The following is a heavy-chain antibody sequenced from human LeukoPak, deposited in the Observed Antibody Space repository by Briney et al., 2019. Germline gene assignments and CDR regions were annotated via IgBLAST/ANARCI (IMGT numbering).Heavy chain of an antibody. J-gene: IGHJ4*02. D-gene: IGHD1-26*01. Sequence: GRSLRLSCAASEFTFDDYAMHWVRQAPGKGLEWVSGISWNSGTIAYADSVKGRFTISRDNAKNSLYLQMNSLRADDTALYYCASQPSFEHLLSGFHFDYWGQGTLVTVSS. V-gene: IGHV3-9*01. CDR2: ISWNSGTI. CDR3: ASQPSFEHLLSGFHFDY. CDR1: EFTFDDYA.